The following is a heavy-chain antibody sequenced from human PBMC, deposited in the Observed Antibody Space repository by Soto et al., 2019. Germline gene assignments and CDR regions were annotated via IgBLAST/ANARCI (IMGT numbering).Heavy chain of an antibody. CDR1: GFTFRTYS. Sequence: GGSLRLSCAASGFTFRTYSMNWFRQVPGKGLEWVSAISSTSTYIFYADSVKGRFTISRDNAKNSLYLQMNSLRAEDTAVYYCARDLGVTATGPSLDYWGQGTQVTVSS. V-gene: IGHV3-21*01. CDR2: ISSTSTYI. J-gene: IGHJ4*02. D-gene: IGHD6-25*01. CDR3: ARDLGVTATGPSLDY.